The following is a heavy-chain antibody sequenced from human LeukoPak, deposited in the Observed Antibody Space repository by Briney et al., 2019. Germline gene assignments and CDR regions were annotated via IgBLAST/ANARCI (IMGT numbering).Heavy chain of an antibody. J-gene: IGHJ4*02. V-gene: IGHV4-34*01. D-gene: IGHD2-8*02. CDR2: ITFGGNT. CDR3: ARGRGLRLLGYYYDY. CDR1: GGSFSGYC. Sequence: PSETLSLTCAVSGGSFSGYCWTWIRQAPGKGLEWIGEITFGGNTNFNPSLQGRVTISIDPSKTQFSLELRSVTAADSAVYYCARGRGLRLLGYYYDYWGQGILVTASS.